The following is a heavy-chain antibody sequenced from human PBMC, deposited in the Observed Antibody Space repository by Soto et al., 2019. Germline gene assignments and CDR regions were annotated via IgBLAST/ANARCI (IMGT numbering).Heavy chain of an antibody. Sequence: VQLVASGGGLVQPGGSLRLSCAASGFTFSSYWMHWVRQGPGKGLVWVSRVNSDGSSTSYADSVRGRFTISRDNAKNTLYLQMSSRRVEDTALYYCVCFECGRTAVATAMEASGYWGQGTLVTVSS. CDR3: VCFECGRTAVATAMEASGY. J-gene: IGHJ4*02. CDR1: GFTFSSYW. D-gene: IGHD2-21*02. CDR2: VNSDGSST. V-gene: IGHV3-74*01.